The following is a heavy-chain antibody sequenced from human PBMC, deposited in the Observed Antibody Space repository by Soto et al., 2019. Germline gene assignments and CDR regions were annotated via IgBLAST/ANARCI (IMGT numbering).Heavy chain of an antibody. V-gene: IGHV1-18*01. J-gene: IGHJ6*02. D-gene: IGHD6-19*01. CDR2: ISAYNGNT. CDR3: ARDGGWHKRSYYYYGMDV. Sequence: ASVKVSCQASGYTFTSYGISWVRQAPGQGLEWMGWISAYNGNTNYAQKLQGRVTMTTDTSTSTAYMELRSLRSDDTAVYYCARDGGWHKRSYYYYGMDVWGQGTTVTVS. CDR1: GYTFTSYG.